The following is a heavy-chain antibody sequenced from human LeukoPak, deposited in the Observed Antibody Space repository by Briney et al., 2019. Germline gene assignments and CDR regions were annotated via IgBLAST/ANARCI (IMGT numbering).Heavy chain of an antibody. CDR1: GGSISSYY. D-gene: IGHD2-2*01. J-gene: IGHJ4*02. V-gene: IGHV4-59*01. CDR2: IYYSGST. Sequence: SETLSLTCTVSGGSISSYYWSWIRQPPGKGLEWIGYIYYSGSTNYNPSLKSRVTISVDTSKNQFSLKLSSVTAADTAVYYCARLNVGYCSSTSCYLLLFRSVLDYWGQGTLVTVSS. CDR3: ARLNVGYCSSTSCYLLLFRSVLDY.